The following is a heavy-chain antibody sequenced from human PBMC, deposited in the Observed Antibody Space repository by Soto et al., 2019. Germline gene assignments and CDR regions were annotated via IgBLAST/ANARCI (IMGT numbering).Heavy chain of an antibody. CDR2: INHSGST. V-gene: IGHV4-34*01. CDR3: ARDKITSLFDY. CDR1: GGSFSGYY. D-gene: IGHD3-10*01. Sequence: QVQLQQWGAGLLKPSETLSLTCAVYGGSFSGYYWTWIRQPPGTGLEWIGEINHSGSTNYNPSLKSRVTISVDTSKNQFSMKLTSVTAADTAVYFFARDKITSLFDYWGHGTLVTGSS. J-gene: IGHJ4*01.